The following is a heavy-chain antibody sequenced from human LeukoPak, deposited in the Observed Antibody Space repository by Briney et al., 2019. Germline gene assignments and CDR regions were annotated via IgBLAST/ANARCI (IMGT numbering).Heavy chain of an antibody. Sequence: SVKVSCKASGYTFTSYGISWVRQAPGQGLEWMGWISAYNGNTNYAQKLQGRVTMTTDTSTSTAYMELRSLRSDDTAVYYCATDVIAAAGTAPLDYGMDVWGQGTTVTVSS. CDR1: GYTFTSYG. CDR3: ATDVIAAAGTAPLDYGMDV. V-gene: IGHV1-18*01. CDR2: ISAYNGNT. J-gene: IGHJ6*02. D-gene: IGHD6-13*01.